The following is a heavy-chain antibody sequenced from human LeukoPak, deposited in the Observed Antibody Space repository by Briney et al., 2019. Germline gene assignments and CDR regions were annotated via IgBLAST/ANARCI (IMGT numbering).Heavy chain of an antibody. CDR1: GFTVSSNY. CDR3: AREGDSGYDSVDY. D-gene: IGHD5-12*01. Sequence: GGSLRLSCAASGFTVSSNYMSWVRQAPGKGLEWVSVIYSGGSTYYADSVKGRFTISRDNSKNTLYLQMNSLRAEDTAVYYCAREGDSGYDSVDYWGQGTLVTVSS. V-gene: IGHV3-66*01. CDR2: IYSGGST. J-gene: IGHJ4*02.